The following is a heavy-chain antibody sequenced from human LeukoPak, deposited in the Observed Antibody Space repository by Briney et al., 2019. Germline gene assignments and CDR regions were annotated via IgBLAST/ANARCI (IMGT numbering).Heavy chain of an antibody. J-gene: IGHJ6*03. V-gene: IGHV1-69*05. CDR1: GGTFSSYA. CDR2: IIPVFGTA. D-gene: IGHD3-16*02. CDR3: ARTGAYYRYYYMDV. Sequence: SVKVSCKASGGTFSSYAISWVRQAPGQGLEWMGGIIPVFGTANYAQKFQGRVTITTDESTSTAYMELSSLRSEDTAVYYCARTGAYYRYYYMDVWGKGTTVTVSS.